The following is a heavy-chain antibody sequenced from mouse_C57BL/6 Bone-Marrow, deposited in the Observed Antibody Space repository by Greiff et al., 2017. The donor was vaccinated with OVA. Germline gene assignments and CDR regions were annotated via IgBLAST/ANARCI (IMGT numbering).Heavy chain of an antibody. J-gene: IGHJ2*01. CDR3: AREEGFITTRGYFDY. D-gene: IGHD1-1*01. CDR1: GYTFTSYW. CDR2: IDPNSGGT. V-gene: IGHV1-72*01. Sequence: VQLQQPGAELVKPGASVKLSCKASGYTFTSYWMHWVKQRPGRGLEWIGRIDPNSGGTKYNEKFKSKATLTVDKPSSTAYMQLSSLTSEDSAVYYCAREEGFITTRGYFDYWGQGTTLTVSS.